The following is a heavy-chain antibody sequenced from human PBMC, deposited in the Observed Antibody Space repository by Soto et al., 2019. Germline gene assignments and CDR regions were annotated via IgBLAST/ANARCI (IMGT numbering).Heavy chain of an antibody. CDR3: ARDYYGSGSYYKPFDY. V-gene: IGHV1-69*01. CDR1: GGTFSSYA. Sequence: QVQLVQSGAEVKKPGSSVKVSCKASGGTFSSYAISWVRQAPGQGLEWMGGIIPIFGTANYAKKFQGRVTITADESTSTAYMELSSLRSEDTDLYYCARDYYGSGSYYKPFDYWGQGTLVTVSS. J-gene: IGHJ4*02. CDR2: IIPIFGTA. D-gene: IGHD3-10*01.